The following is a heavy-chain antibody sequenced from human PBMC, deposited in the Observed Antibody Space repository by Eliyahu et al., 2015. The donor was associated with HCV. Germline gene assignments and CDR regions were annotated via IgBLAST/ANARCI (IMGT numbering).Heavy chain of an antibody. CDR2: VFLKYDK. V-gene: IGHV2-5*01. D-gene: IGHD3-16*01. CDR1: GFSFSAGGVG. Sequence: QITLKESGPTLVKPTQTLTLTCSFSGFSFSAGGVGVGWIRQPPGKALEWPSPVFLKYDKRYSPSLKNRLTITKDTSRNQVVLTMTNMDPVDTATYFCAHRRDYEHWFDPWGQGTLVIVSS. J-gene: IGHJ5*02. CDR3: AHRRDYEHWFDP.